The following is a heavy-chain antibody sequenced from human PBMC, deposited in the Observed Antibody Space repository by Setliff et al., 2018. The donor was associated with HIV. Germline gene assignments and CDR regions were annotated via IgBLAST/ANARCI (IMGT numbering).Heavy chain of an antibody. CDR1: GGTFGNYG. Sequence: KVSCKASGGTFGNYGMSWVRQAPGQGLEWMGGIIPISGTANYAQKFQGRVTITTDESTSTAYMELSGLRSEDTAVYYCARDFGGYCSSMSCPGLFDPWGQGTLVTSPQ. D-gene: IGHD2-2*01. J-gene: IGHJ5*02. CDR3: ARDFGGYCSSMSCPGLFDP. CDR2: IIPISGTA. V-gene: IGHV1-69*05.